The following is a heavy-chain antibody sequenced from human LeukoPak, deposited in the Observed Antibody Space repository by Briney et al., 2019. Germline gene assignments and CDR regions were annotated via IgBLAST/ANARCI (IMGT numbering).Heavy chain of an antibody. Sequence: ASVKVSCKASGYIFIDYHMHWVRQAPGQGLEWMGIINPSGGSTRYAQKLQGRVTMTRDMSTSTVYMELSSLRSEDTAMYYCARALPHRRLMDTTMEQHWFDPWGQGTLVTVSS. D-gene: IGHD5-18*01. CDR3: ARALPHRRLMDTTMEQHWFDP. J-gene: IGHJ5*02. V-gene: IGHV1-46*01. CDR2: INPSGGST. CDR1: GYIFIDYH.